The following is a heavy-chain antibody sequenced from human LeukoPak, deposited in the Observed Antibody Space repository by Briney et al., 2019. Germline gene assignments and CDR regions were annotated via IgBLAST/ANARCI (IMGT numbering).Heavy chain of an antibody. CDR2: INPNSGGT. V-gene: IGHV1-2*02. D-gene: IGHD5-12*01. CDR3: ARAHRGYSG. CDR1: GYTFTSYD. J-gene: IGHJ4*02. Sequence: ASVKVSCKASGYTFTSYDINWVRQATGQGLEWMGWINPNSGGTNYAQKFQGRVTMTRDTSISTAYMELSRLRSDDTAVYYCARAHRGYSGWGQGTLVTVSS.